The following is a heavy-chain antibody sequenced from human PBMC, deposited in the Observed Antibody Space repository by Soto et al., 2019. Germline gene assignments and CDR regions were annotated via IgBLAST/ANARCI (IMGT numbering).Heavy chain of an antibody. CDR2: ISAYNGDT. D-gene: IGHD4-17*01. CDR1: VYTFTNYG. Sequence: ASVKVCCKASVYTFTNYGITWVRQAPGQGLEWMGWISAYNGDTHYTQRLQGRVTMTTDTSTSTAYMELRGLRSDDTAVYYCARTEGYGDSRFYYYYYMDVWGKGTTVTVSS. CDR3: ARTEGYGDSRFYYYYYMDV. J-gene: IGHJ6*03. V-gene: IGHV1-18*01.